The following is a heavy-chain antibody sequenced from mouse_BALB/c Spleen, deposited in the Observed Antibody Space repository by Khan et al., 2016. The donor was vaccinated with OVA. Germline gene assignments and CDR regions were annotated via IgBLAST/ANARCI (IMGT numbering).Heavy chain of an antibody. V-gene: IGHV1S137*01. CDR2: ISTYSGNT. CDR3: ARPAYDGYYDY. Sequence: VQLQESGPELVRPGVSVKISCKGSGYTFTDYAIYWVKQSHAKSLEWVGLISTYSGNTNYNQKFKVKATMTVDKSSRTAYMELARLTSEDSAIYYCARPAYDGYYDYWGQGTTLTVSS. CDR1: GYTFTDYA. J-gene: IGHJ2*01. D-gene: IGHD2-3*01.